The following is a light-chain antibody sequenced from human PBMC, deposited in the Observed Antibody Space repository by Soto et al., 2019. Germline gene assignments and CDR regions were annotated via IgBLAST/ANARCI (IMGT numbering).Light chain of an antibody. CDR1: QSVSSY. Sequence: EIVLTQSPATLSLSPGQISTLSCRASQSVSSYLAGYQQKPGQAPRLLIYDAANRATGIPARFSGSGSGTDFTLTISRLQPEDFAGYYCQHYGSSLITGGQGTRRE. J-gene: IGKJ5*01. CDR2: DAA. V-gene: IGKV3-11*01. CDR3: QHYGSSLIT.